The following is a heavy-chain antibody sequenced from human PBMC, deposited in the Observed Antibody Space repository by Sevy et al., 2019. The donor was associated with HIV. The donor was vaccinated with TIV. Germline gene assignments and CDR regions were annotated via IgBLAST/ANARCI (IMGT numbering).Heavy chain of an antibody. CDR2: IWYDGSNK. CDR1: GFTFSSYG. CDR3: ARAKDTAMVMVLDY. Sequence: GGSLRLSCAASGFTFSSYGMHWVRQAPGKGLEWVAVIWYDGSNKYYADSVKGRFTISRDNSKNTLYLQMNSLRAEDTAVYYCARAKDTAMVMVLDYWGQGTLVTVSS. J-gene: IGHJ4*02. D-gene: IGHD5-18*01. V-gene: IGHV3-33*01.